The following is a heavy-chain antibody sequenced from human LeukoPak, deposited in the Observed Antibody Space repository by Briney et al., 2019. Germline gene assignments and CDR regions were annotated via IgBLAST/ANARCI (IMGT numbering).Heavy chain of an antibody. CDR1: GFTFSSYA. Sequence: GGSLRLSCAASGFTFSSYAMSWVRQAPGRGLEWVSVISGSGGSTYYADSVKGRFTISRDNSKNTLYLQMNSLRAEDTAVYYCAKDFLAVAQYYFDYWGQGTLVTVSS. V-gene: IGHV3-23*01. D-gene: IGHD6-19*01. J-gene: IGHJ4*02. CDR2: ISGSGGST. CDR3: AKDFLAVAQYYFDY.